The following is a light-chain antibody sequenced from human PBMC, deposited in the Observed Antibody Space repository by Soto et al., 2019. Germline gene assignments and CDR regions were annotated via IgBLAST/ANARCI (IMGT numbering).Light chain of an antibody. J-gene: IGKJ1*01. V-gene: IGKV3-15*01. CDR1: QSVSSN. Sequence: EIVMTQSPATLSVSPGERATLSCRASQSVSSNLAWYQQKPGQAPRLLIYGASTRATGIPARFSGSWSGTEFTLTISSLQSEEFAVYYCQQYNNWTSWAFGQGSK. CDR3: QQYNNWTSWA. CDR2: GAS.